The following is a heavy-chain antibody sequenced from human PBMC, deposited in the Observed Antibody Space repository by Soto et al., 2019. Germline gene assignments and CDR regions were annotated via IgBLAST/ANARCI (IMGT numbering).Heavy chain of an antibody. CDR3: GKLEGRGQIDF. J-gene: IGHJ4*02. D-gene: IGHD3-10*01. CDR1: GFIFRSNT. V-gene: IGHV3-23*04. Sequence: EVQLVESGGDLVQPGGSLRVSCVTSGFIFRSNTMVWVRQAPGKGLEWVSAISGSGETIYYADSVKGRFTVSRNNAKSTLSVQMNSLRAEDTAVYDCGKLEGRGQIDFWGQGTLVTVAS. CDR2: ISGSGETI.